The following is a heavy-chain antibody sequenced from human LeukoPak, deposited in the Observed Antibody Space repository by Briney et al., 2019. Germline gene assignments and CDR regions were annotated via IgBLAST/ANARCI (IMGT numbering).Heavy chain of an antibody. V-gene: IGHV3-7*03. CDR1: GFTFSSYW. CDR2: IKQDGSEK. Sequence: PEGSLRLSCAASGFTFSSYWMTWVRQAPGRGLEWVANIKQDGSEKYYVDSMKGRLTISRDNAENSLYLQMNSLRAEDTAVYYCARGRWGIDFWGQGTLVTVSS. J-gene: IGHJ4*02. CDR3: ARGRWGIDF. D-gene: IGHD3-16*01.